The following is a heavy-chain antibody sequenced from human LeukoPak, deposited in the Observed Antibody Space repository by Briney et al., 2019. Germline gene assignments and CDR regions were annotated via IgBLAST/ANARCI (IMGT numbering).Heavy chain of an antibody. CDR1: GFTVSSNY. CDR2: IYSGGST. V-gene: IGHV3-53*01. J-gene: IGHJ6*03. Sequence: GGSLRLSCAVSGFTVSSNYMSWVGQAPGKGMEWGSVIYSGGSTSYAASVRGRFTISRDNSKQTLYLHMNSLRADDTAVYYCARPVIAVAGKYYYYYYMDVWGKGTTVTVSS. D-gene: IGHD6-19*01. CDR3: ARPVIAVAGKYYYYYYMDV.